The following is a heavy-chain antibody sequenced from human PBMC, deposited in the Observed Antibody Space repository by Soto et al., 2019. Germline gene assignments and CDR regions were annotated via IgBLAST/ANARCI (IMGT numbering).Heavy chain of an antibody. CDR3: ARSTTLRPTFDY. Sequence: SETLSLTCTVSGGSISSYYWVWIRQPPGKGLEWIGTISYSGSTYYRPSLKSQITISVDTSKNQFSLNLSSVTAADTAVYYCARSTTLRPTFDYWGQGTLVTVSS. CDR1: GGSISSYY. D-gene: IGHD1-1*01. V-gene: IGHV4-39*01. J-gene: IGHJ4*02. CDR2: ISYSGST.